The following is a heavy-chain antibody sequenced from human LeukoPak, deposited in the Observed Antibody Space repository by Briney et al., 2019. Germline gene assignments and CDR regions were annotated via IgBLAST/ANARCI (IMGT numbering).Heavy chain of an antibody. CDR2: IWYDGSNK. CDR3: ARDGRRVAAAGTWFDP. V-gene: IGHV3-33*01. J-gene: IGHJ5*02. D-gene: IGHD6-13*01. Sequence: GGSLRLSCAASGFTFRSYGMHWVRQAPGKGLVWVAVIWYDGSNKYYADSVKGRFTISRDNSKNTLYLQMNSLRAEDTAVYYCARDGRRVAAAGTWFDPWGQGTLVTVSS. CDR1: GFTFRSYG.